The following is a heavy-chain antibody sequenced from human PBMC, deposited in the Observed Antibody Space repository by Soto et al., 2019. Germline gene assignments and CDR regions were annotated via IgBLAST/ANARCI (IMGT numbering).Heavy chain of an antibody. CDR3: VRPFYYLDSRPPFDH. CDR1: GLSFSIYA. V-gene: IGHV3-74*03. Sequence: GGSLRLSCAASGLSFSIYAMSWVRQAPGKGLEWVSTIRKNIDKSTLTYADSVEGRFTISRDNAKNTLYLQMDSLRAEDTAVYYCVRPFYYLDSRPPFDHWGLGTLVTVSS. D-gene: IGHD3-22*01. CDR2: IRKNIDKSTL. J-gene: IGHJ4*02.